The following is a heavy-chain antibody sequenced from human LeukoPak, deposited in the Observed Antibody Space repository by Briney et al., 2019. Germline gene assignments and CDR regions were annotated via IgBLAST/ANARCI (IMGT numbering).Heavy chain of an antibody. D-gene: IGHD6-6*01. CDR2: IHASGPT. CDR3: ARHDAGIAARPFDN. Sequence: SETLSLTCTVSGGAISTYYWSWIRRPPGKGLEWIAYIHASGPTNYNPSLKSRITISVDTSKNQFSLKLSSVTAADTAVYYCARHDAGIAARPFDNWGQGTLVTVSS. CDR1: GGAISTYY. V-gene: IGHV4-4*09. J-gene: IGHJ4*02.